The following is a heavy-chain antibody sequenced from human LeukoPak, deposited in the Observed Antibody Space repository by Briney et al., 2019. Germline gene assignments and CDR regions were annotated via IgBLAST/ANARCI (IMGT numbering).Heavy chain of an antibody. CDR2: IYWNDDR. V-gene: IGHV2-5*01. CDR3: AQYPDYGGDYDAFDI. D-gene: IGHD4-23*01. CDR1: GFSLGTRGMG. J-gene: IGHJ3*02. Sequence: SGPTLVNPTQTLTLTCTFSGFSLGTRGMGVCWICQRPGKALEGLAIIYWNDDRRFNPSLKSRLTIKKNTSQHQVVLTVTNMDPVDTATYYCAQYPDYGGDYDAFDIWGHGTMVPVSS.